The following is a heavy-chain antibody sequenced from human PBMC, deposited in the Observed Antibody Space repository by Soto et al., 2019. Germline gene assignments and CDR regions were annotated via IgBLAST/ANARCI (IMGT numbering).Heavy chain of an antibody. Sequence: GGSLRLSCAASGFTFSSYSMNWVRQAPGKGLEWVSSISISSSYIYYADSVKGRFTISRDNAKNSLYLQMNSLRAEDTAVYYCARDRFLEWLSPTYYYYYYMDVWGKGTTVTVSS. CDR2: ISISSSYI. CDR1: GFTFSSYS. D-gene: IGHD3-3*01. J-gene: IGHJ6*03. V-gene: IGHV3-21*01. CDR3: ARDRFLEWLSPTYYYYYYMDV.